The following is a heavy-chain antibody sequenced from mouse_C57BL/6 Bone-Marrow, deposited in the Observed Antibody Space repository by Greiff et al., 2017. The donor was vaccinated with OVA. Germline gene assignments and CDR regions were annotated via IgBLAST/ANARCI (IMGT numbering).Heavy chain of an antibody. J-gene: IGHJ4*01. CDR2: IWGDGST. V-gene: IGHV2-3*01. Sequence: VKLMESGPGLVAPSQSLSITCTASGFSLTSYGVSWVSQPPGKGLEWLGVIWGDGSTNYHSALISRLSISKENSKSQVFLKLNSLQTDDTATYYCAKLSKRGLYYAMDYWGQGTSVTVSS. CDR1: GFSLTSYG. D-gene: IGHD2-5*01. CDR3: AKLSKRGLYYAMDY.